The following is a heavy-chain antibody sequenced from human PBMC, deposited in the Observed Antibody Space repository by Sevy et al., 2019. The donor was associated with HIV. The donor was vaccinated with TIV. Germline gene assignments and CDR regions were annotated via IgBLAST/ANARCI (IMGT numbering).Heavy chain of an antibody. D-gene: IGHD3-10*01. CDR3: ARDRSPYYYGSGSYPPFDY. Sequence: ASVKVSCKAYGYTFTNYRINWVRQAPGQGLEWMGWISPYNGDTNYAQKFQGRVSMTTDTSTTTGYMELRSLRSDDTAVYYCARDRSPYYYGSGSYPPFDYWGQGTLVTVSS. CDR2: ISPYNGDT. V-gene: IGHV1-18*01. J-gene: IGHJ4*02. CDR1: GYTFTNYR.